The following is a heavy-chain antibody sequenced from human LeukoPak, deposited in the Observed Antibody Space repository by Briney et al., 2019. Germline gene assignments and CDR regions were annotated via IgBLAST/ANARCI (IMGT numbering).Heavy chain of an antibody. J-gene: IGHJ5*02. CDR2: INPSGGST. CDR3: ARGVYYYDSSVNNWFDP. V-gene: IGHV1-46*01. Sequence: GASVKVSCKASGYTLTSYYMHWVRQAPGQGLEWMGIINPSGGSTSYAQKFQGRVTMTRDMSTSTVYMELSSLRSEDTAVYYCARGVYYYDSSVNNWFDPWGQGTLVTVSS. D-gene: IGHD3-22*01. CDR1: GYTLTSYY.